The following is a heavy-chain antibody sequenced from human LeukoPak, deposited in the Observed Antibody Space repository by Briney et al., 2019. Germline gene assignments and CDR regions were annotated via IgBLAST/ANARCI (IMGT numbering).Heavy chain of an antibody. J-gene: IGHJ5*02. CDR1: GYTFTSYD. D-gene: IGHD2-15*01. Sequence: ASVKVSCKASGYTFTSYDLNWVRQATGQGLEWMGGMNPNTGNTGYAQKFQGRVTMTRNTSISTAYMELSSLRSEDTAVYYCARGLGYCSGGSCSYWFDPWGQGTLVTVSS. CDR2: MNPNTGNT. CDR3: ARGLGYCSGGSCSYWFDP. V-gene: IGHV1-8*01.